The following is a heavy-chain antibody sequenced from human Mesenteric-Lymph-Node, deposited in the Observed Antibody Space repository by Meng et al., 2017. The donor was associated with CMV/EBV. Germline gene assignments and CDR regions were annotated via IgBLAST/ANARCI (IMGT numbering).Heavy chain of an antibody. V-gene: IGHV4-38-2*02. CDR1: GYSISSGYY. CDR3: ARVGGTPSDFDY. D-gene: IGHD1-1*01. CDR2: IYHSGST. J-gene: IGHJ4*02. Sequence: SETLSLTCTVSGYSISSGYYWGWIRQPPGKGLEWIGSIYHSGSTYYNPSLKSRVTISVDTSKNQFTLKLSSVTAADTAVYYCARVGGTPSDFDYWGQGTLVTVSS.